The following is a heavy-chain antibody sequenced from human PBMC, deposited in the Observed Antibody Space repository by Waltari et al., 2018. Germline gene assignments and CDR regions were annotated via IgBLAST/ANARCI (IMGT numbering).Heavy chain of an antibody. D-gene: IGHD2-8*01. CDR2: ISAYNGNT. CDR1: GYTFTSYG. J-gene: IGHJ3*02. Sequence: QVQLVQSGAEVKKPGASVKVSCKASGYTFTSYGISWVRQAPGQGLEWMGWISAYNGNTNYAQKLQGKVTITTDTSTSTAYMELTSLRSDDTAVYSCTVYCTTVVCSPGAFDIWGQGTMVTVSS. V-gene: IGHV1-18*01. CDR3: TVYCTTVVCSPGAFDI.